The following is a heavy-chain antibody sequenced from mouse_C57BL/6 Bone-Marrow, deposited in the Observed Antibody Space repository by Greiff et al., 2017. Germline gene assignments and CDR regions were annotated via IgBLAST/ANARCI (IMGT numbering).Heavy chain of an antibody. J-gene: IGHJ3*01. CDR2: IYPGSGNT. V-gene: IGHV1-66*01. D-gene: IGHD2-3*01. CDR3: GSGRWLLRFAY. CDR1: GYSFTSYY. Sequence: VQLQQSGPELVKPGASVKISCKASGYSFTSYYIHWVKQRPGRGLEWIGWIYPGSGNTKYNEKFKGKATLTADTSSSTAYMQLSSLTSEDSAVYYCGSGRWLLRFAYWGQGTLVTVSA.